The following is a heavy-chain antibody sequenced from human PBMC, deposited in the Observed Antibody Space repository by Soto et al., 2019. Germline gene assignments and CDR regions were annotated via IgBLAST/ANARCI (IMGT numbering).Heavy chain of an antibody. Sequence: QVQLVQYGAEVKKPGASVKVSCKASCYTFTSYGISWVRQAPGQGLEWMGWISPYNGNTNYAQKLQGRVSMTTDTSTSTAYMDLRSLRSDDTAVYYCARGIGGWFGVAYYYGMDVWGQGTTVTVSS. D-gene: IGHD3-10*01. CDR2: ISPYNGNT. CDR1: CYTFTSYG. CDR3: ARGIGGWFGVAYYYGMDV. J-gene: IGHJ6*02. V-gene: IGHV1-18*01.